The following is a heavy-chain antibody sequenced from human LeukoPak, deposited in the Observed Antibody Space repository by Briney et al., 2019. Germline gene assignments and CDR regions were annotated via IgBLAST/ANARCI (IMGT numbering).Heavy chain of an antibody. D-gene: IGHD3-3*01. J-gene: IGHJ5*02. CDR3: AVGPYDFWSGPTGMRFGP. V-gene: IGHV1-18*01. Sequence: ASVKVSCKASGYTFTSYGISWVRQAPGQGLEWMGWISAYNGNTNYAQKLQGRVTMTTDTSTSTAYMELRSLRSDDTAVYYCAVGPYDFWSGPTGMRFGPWGQGTLVTVSS. CDR2: ISAYNGNT. CDR1: GYTFTSYG.